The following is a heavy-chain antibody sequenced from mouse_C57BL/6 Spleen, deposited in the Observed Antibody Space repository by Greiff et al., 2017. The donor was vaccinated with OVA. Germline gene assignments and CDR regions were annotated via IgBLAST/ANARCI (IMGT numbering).Heavy chain of an antibody. V-gene: IGHV5-4*03. Sequence: DVMLVESGGGLVKPGGSLKLSCAASGFTFSSYAMSWVRQTPEKRLEWVATISDGGSYTYYPDNVKGRFTISRDNAKNNLYLQMSHLKSEDTAMYYCASPNWEGRYFDVWGTGTTVTVSS. D-gene: IGHD4-1*01. J-gene: IGHJ1*03. CDR3: ASPNWEGRYFDV. CDR2: ISDGGSYT. CDR1: GFTFSSYA.